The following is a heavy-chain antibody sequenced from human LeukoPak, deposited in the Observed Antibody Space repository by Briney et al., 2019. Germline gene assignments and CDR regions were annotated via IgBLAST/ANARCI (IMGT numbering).Heavy chain of an antibody. CDR1: GYTFTSYG. D-gene: IGHD3-22*01. CDR3: AVSDYYDSSGYYPSSHYYYYYMDV. V-gene: IGHV1-18*01. Sequence: WASVKVSCKASGYTFTSYGISWVRQAPGQGLEWMGWISAYNGNTNYAQKLQGRVTMTTDTSTSTAYMELRSLRSDDTAVYYCAVSDYYDSSGYYPSSHYYYYYMDVWGKGTTVTVSS. J-gene: IGHJ6*03. CDR2: ISAYNGNT.